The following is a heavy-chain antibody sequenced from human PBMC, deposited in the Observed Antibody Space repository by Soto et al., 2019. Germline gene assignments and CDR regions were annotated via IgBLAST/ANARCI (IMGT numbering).Heavy chain of an antibody. CDR2: IYSGGYT. CDR3: ETRPGGGGY. D-gene: IGHD6-6*01. Sequence: EVQLVESGGGLIQPGGSLRLSCAVSGFTVSNNYMSWVRQAPGKGLEGVSVIYSGGYTAYGDSVKGRFTISRDNSKNTLYLQRNSRRAGDPAGFFWETRPGGGGYWGQGTLVTVSS. J-gene: IGHJ4*02. CDR1: GFTVSNNY. V-gene: IGHV3-53*01.